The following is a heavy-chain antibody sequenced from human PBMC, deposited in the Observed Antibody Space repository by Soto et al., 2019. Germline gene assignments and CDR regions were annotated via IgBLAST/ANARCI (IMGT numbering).Heavy chain of an antibody. D-gene: IGHD3-16*01. J-gene: IGHJ3*01. CDR2: ISYSGAT. CDR1: GRSVSGDKNY. CDR3: ATSPRFAFDF. Sequence: QVQLQESGPGLVKPSETLSLTCSVSGRSVSGDKNYWSWIRQSPGKGLEWIGFISYSGATIYNPSLKGRLTISVDRSKNPFSLRLSSVTASDTALNYCATSPRFAFDFWGQGTTVIVSS. V-gene: IGHV4-61*01.